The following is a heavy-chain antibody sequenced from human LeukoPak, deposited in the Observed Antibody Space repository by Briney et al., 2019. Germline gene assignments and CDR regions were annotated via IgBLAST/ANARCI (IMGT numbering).Heavy chain of an antibody. V-gene: IGHV1-18*01. CDR3: ARDHTYYYDSSGYPHAFDI. D-gene: IGHD3-22*01. J-gene: IGHJ3*02. Sequence: GASVKVSCKASGYTFTSYGISWVRQAPGQGLEWMGWISAYNGNTNYAQKLQGRVTMTTDTSTSTAYMGLRSLRSDDAAVYYCARDHTYYYDSSGYPHAFDIWGQGTMVTVSS. CDR2: ISAYNGNT. CDR1: GYTFTSYG.